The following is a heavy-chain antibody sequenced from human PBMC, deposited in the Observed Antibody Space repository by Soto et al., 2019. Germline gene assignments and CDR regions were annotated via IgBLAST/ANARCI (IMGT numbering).Heavy chain of an antibody. CDR1: GFTFSSYA. V-gene: IGHV3-53*01. CDR2: IYSGGGT. J-gene: IGHJ4*02. CDR3: ARGYSSSWYYFDY. D-gene: IGHD6-13*01. Sequence: GGSLRLSCAASGFTFSSYAMNWVRQAPGKGLEWLSVIYSGGGTYYADSVKGRFTISRDNSKNTLYLQMNSLIAEDTAVYYCARGYSSSWYYFDYWGQGTLVTVSS.